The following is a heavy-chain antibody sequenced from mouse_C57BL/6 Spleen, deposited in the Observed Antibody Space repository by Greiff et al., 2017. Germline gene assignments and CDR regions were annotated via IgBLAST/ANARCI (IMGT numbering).Heavy chain of an antibody. CDR1: GFTFTDYY. D-gene: IGHD2-3*01. J-gene: IGHJ1*03. CDR3: ARGDGYRWYFDV. V-gene: IGHV7-3*01. CDR2: IRNKANGYTT. Sequence: EVKLMESGGGLVQPGGSLSLSCAASGFTFTDYYMSWVRQPPGKALEWLGFIRNKANGYTTEYSASVKGRFTISRDNSQSILYLQMNALRAEDSATYYCARGDGYRWYFDVGGTGTTVTVSS.